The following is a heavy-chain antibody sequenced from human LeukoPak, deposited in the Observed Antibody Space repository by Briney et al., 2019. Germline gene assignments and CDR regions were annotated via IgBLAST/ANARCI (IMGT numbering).Heavy chain of an antibody. D-gene: IGHD6-19*01. Sequence: GGSLRLPCAASGFSVSSNYMTWVRQAPGKGLEWVSVIYSGGSTHYADSVKGRFTISRDNSKNTLYLQMNSLRAEDTAVYYCARTLADAVYYFDYWGQGTLVTVSS. V-gene: IGHV3-66*01. J-gene: IGHJ4*02. CDR3: ARTLADAVYYFDY. CDR1: GFSVSSNY. CDR2: IYSGGST.